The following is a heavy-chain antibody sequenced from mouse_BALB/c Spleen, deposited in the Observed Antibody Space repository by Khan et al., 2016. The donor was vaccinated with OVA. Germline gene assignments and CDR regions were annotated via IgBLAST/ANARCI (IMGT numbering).Heavy chain of an antibody. CDR1: GYTFTSYY. J-gene: IGHJ2*01. CDR3: TRGGYGSYGY. V-gene: IGHV1S81*02. D-gene: IGHD2-10*02. CDR2: INPSNGDT. Sequence: QIQLVQSGAELVKPGASVKLSCKASGYTFTSYYLYWVKQRPGQGLEWIGEINPSNGDTNFNEKFRNKATLTVDKSSSTTYLQLNSLTSEDSAVYYCTRGGYGSYGYWGQGTTLTVSS.